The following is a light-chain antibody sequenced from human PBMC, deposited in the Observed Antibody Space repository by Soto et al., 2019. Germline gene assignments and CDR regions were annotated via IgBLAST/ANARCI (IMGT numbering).Light chain of an antibody. V-gene: IGKV1-39*01. CDR3: QQSYSTSVT. CDR2: AAS. J-gene: IGKJ3*01. Sequence: DIQMTQSQSSLSASVGDRVTITCRASQSISSYLNWYQQKPGKAPKLLIYAASSLQSGVPSRFSGSGSGTDFTLTISSLQPEDFATYYCQQSYSTSVTFGPGTNVDIK. CDR1: QSISSY.